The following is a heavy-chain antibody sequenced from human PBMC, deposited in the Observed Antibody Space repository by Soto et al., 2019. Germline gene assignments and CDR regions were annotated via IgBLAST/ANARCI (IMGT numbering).Heavy chain of an antibody. CDR3: ARDAGYCNSVSCYPYNMDV. V-gene: IGHV4-30-4*01. CDR2: IYYSGNT. J-gene: IGHJ6*02. Sequence: SETLSLTCTVSGESISSGDHYWSWVRQSPGEGLEWIGFIYYSGNTYYNPSLKSRVSMSVDTSNNQFSLKLNSVTAADTAVYYCARDAGYCNSVSCYPYNMDVWGQGTTVTGS. CDR1: GESISSGDHY. D-gene: IGHD2-15*01.